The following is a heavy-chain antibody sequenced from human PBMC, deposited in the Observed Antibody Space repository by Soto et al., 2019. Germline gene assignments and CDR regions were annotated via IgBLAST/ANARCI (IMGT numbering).Heavy chain of an antibody. CDR3: ARPPQRVKKHRTYYYGSGSYKPNTYPDYYYYGMDV. V-gene: IGHV4-39*07. CDR2: INHSGST. D-gene: IGHD3-10*01. Sequence: SETLSLTCTVSGGSISSSSYYWGWIRQPPGKGLEWIGEINHSGSTNYNPSLKSRVTISVDTSKNQFSLKLSSVTAADTAVYYCARPPQRVKKHRTYYYGSGSYKPNTYPDYYYYGMDVWGQGTTVTVSS. CDR1: GGSISSSSYY. J-gene: IGHJ6*02.